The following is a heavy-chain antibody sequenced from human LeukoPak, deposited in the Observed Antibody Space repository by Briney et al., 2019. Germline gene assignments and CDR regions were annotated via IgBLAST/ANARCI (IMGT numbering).Heavy chain of an antibody. CDR3: ARVIAPRPGHPYFDY. V-gene: IGHV4-59*01. CDR1: GGSISSYY. CDR2: IYYSGST. J-gene: IGHJ4*02. Sequence: PSETLSLTCTVSGGSISSYYWSWIRQPPGKGLEWIGYIYYSGSTNYNPSLKSRVTISVDTSKNQFSLKLSSVTAADTAVYYCARVIAPRPGHPYFDYWGQGTLVTASA. D-gene: IGHD6-6*01.